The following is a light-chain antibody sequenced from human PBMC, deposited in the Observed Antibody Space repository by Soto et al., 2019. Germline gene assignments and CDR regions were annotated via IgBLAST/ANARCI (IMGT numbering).Light chain of an antibody. V-gene: IGLV1-40*01. Sequence: QSVLTQPPSVSGAPGQRVTISCSGSSSNFGAGYDVHWYQQLPGTAPKLLIYGNNNRPSGVPDRFSASKSGTSASLAITGLQAEDEADYYCQSYDTSLGGHVVFGGGTQLTVL. CDR3: QSYDTSLGGHVV. CDR2: GNN. CDR1: SSNFGAGYD. J-gene: IGLJ2*01.